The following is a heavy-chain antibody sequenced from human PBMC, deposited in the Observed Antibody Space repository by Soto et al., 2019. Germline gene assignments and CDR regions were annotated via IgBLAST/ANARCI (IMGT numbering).Heavy chain of an antibody. J-gene: IGHJ6*03. D-gene: IGHD5-12*01. CDR2: IKSKTDGGTT. CDR1: GFTFSNAW. CDR3: TTDTGGGSGWDQYSGYDYVGYYYYYMDV. Sequence: GGSLRLSCAASGFTFSNAWMSWVRQAPGKGLEWVGRIKSKTDGGTTDYAAPVKGRFTISRDDSKNTLYLKMNSLKTGDTAVYYCTTDTGGGSGWDQYSGYDYVGYYYYYMDVWGKGTTVTVSS. V-gene: IGHV3-15*01.